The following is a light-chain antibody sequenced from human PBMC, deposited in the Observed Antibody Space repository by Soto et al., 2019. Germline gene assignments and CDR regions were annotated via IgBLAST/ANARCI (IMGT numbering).Light chain of an antibody. V-gene: IGLV1-40*01. CDR1: SSNIGAGYD. CDR2: GNS. Sequence: QPVLTQPPSVSGAPGQRVTISCTGRSSNIGAGYDVHWYQQLPGTAPKLLIYGNSNRPSGVPDRFSGSKSGTSASLAITGLQAEDEADYYCQSYDSSLSAVVFGGGTKLTVL. J-gene: IGLJ2*01. CDR3: QSYDSSLSAVV.